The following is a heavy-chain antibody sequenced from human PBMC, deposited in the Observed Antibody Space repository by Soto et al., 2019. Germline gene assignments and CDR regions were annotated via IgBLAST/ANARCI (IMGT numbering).Heavy chain of an antibody. CDR2: IGGRDGTI. Sequence: GGSLRLSCAASGFTFSPFAMNWVRQAPGKGLEWVSFIGGRDGTILYADSVKGRFAISRDSSNNTLFLQMNSLRAEDTAVYYCAREQDRDGYNPTPWLFDYWGQGTLVTVSS. V-gene: IGHV3-23*01. D-gene: IGHD5-12*01. CDR3: AREQDRDGYNPTPWLFDY. CDR1: GFTFSPFA. J-gene: IGHJ4*02.